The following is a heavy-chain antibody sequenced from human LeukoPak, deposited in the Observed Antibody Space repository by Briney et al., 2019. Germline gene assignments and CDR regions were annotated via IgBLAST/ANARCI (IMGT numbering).Heavy chain of an antibody. Sequence: SETLSLTCTVSGGSISSYYWSWIRQPAGKGLEWIGRIYTSGSTNYNPSLKSRVTMSVDTSKNQFSLKLSSVTAADTAVYYCAATYYDFWSGRTPFDYWGRGTLVTVSS. D-gene: IGHD3-3*01. CDR1: GGSISSYY. CDR3: AATYYDFWSGRTPFDY. V-gene: IGHV4-4*07. J-gene: IGHJ4*02. CDR2: IYTSGST.